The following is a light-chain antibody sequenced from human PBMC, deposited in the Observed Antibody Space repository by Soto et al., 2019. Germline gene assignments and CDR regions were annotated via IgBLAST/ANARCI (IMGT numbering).Light chain of an antibody. V-gene: IGKV1-39*01. Sequence: DIQMTQSPSSLSVSVGDRVTITCRASQNIGTSLNWYQMKLGRAPTLLIYSASTLQSGAPSRFSGGGSGTDFTLTINSLQPEDFATYSCQQSYNAPYTIGQRTMLEIK. CDR1: QNIGTS. J-gene: IGKJ2*01. CDR2: SAS. CDR3: QQSYNAPYT.